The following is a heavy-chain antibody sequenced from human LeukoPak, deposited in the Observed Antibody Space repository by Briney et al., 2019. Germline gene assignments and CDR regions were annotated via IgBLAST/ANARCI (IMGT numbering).Heavy chain of an antibody. CDR3: AKEMIRYSSGWTTRSPLDY. CDR2: ISGSGGST. Sequence: PGGSLRLSCAASGFTFSSYAMSWVRQAPGKGLEWVSAISGSGGSTYYADSVKGRFTISRDNSKNTLYLQMNSLRAEDTAVYYCAKEMIRYSSGWTTRSPLDYWGRGTLVTVSS. V-gene: IGHV3-23*01. J-gene: IGHJ4*02. D-gene: IGHD6-19*01. CDR1: GFTFSSYA.